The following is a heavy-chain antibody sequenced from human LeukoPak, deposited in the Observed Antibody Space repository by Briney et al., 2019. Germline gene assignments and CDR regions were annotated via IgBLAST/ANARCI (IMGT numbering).Heavy chain of an antibody. CDR2: ISAYNGNT. Sequence: ASVKVSCKASGYTFTSYGISWVRQAPGQGLEWMGWISAYNGNTNYAQKLQGRVTMTTDTSTSTAYMELRSLRSDDTAVYYCARDALSRFGVTTYNWFDPWGQGTLVTVSS. CDR1: GYTFTSYG. J-gene: IGHJ5*02. V-gene: IGHV1-18*01. CDR3: ARDALSRFGVTTYNWFDP. D-gene: IGHD4-17*01.